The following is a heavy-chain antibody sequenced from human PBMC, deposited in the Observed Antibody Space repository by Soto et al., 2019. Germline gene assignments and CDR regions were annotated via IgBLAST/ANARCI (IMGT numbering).Heavy chain of an antibody. CDR2: ISAYNGNT. V-gene: IGHV1-18*01. J-gene: IGHJ5*02. CDR3: ARDDPWFGELLTRGFEP. Sequence: ASVKVSCKASGYTFTSYGISWVRQAPGQGLEWMGWISAYNGNTNYAQKLQGRVTMTTDTSTSTAYMELRSLRSDDTAVYYCARDDPWFGELLTRGFEPSGQGTLVTVSS. D-gene: IGHD3-10*01. CDR1: GYTFTSYG.